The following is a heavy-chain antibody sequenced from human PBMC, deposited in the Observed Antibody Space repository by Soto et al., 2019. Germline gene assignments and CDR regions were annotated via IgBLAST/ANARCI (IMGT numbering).Heavy chain of an antibody. Sequence: QVQLVQSGAEVKKPGASVTVSCRSSGDTFNDYYIHWVRQAPGQGLKWMGWINPNGGVTKYAQKFQGWVTMTRDTSIRTVYMQLSRLRSDDTAVYYCARESGGATATLDYYYFYMDVWGTGTTVTLSS. J-gene: IGHJ6*03. D-gene: IGHD5-12*01. CDR3: ARESGGATATLDYYYFYMDV. V-gene: IGHV1-2*04. CDR2: INPNGGVT. CDR1: GDTFNDYY.